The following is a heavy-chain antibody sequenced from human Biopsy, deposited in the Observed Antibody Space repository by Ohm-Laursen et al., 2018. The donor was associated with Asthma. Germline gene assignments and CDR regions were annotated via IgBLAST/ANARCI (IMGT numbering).Heavy chain of an antibody. CDR1: SGSGGYMRSGNYY. D-gene: IGHD6-13*01. Sequence: SDTLSLTCSLSSGSGGYMRSGNYYWGWIRQPPGKGLEWIGSIYYSGTTYYNPSLEVRVTVSADTSKNQFSPKLTSVTAADTAVYYCVRGSSSWHHGPFHYYYGLDVWGQGTTATVSS. V-gene: IGHV4-39*01. J-gene: IGHJ6*02. CDR2: IYYSGTT. CDR3: VRGSSSWHHGPFHYYYGLDV.